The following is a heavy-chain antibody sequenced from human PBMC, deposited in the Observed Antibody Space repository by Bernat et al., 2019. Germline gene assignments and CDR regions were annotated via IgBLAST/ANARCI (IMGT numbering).Heavy chain of an antibody. D-gene: IGHD6-19*01. CDR3: ARDAYTSGWSIGLV. CDR1: GFTVSSSY. CDR2: IYIGGST. J-gene: IGHJ4*02. Sequence: EVQLVESGGGLVQPGGSLRLSCAASGFTVSSSYISWVRQAPGKGLEWVSVIYIGGSTYYADSVKGRFTISSDNSKNTLYLQMNSLKPEDTAVYYCARDAYTSGWSIGLVWGQGTLVTVSS. V-gene: IGHV3-66*02.